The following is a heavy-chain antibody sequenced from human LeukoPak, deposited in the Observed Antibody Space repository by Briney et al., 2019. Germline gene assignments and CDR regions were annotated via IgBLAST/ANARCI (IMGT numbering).Heavy chain of an antibody. V-gene: IGHV3-7*05. Sequence: GGSLRLSCAASGFAFSSYEMNWVRQAPGKGLEWVANIHEDGSEKYYVDSVKGRFTISRDNAKNSLYLQMNSLRAEDTAVYYCARNLRLHTPRAFDIWGQGTMVTVSS. CDR1: GFAFSSYE. CDR3: ARNLRLHTPRAFDI. CDR2: IHEDGSEK. J-gene: IGHJ3*02. D-gene: IGHD5-24*01.